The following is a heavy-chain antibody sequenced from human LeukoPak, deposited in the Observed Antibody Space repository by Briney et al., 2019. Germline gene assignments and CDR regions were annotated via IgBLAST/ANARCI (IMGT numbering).Heavy chain of an antibody. Sequence: GASVKVSCKASGYTFTSYYMHWVRQAPRQGLEWMGIINPSGGSTSYAQKFQGRVTMTRDTSTSTVYMELSSLRSEDTAVYYCARGDGDVLRYFDWFSAGGYGMDVWGQGTTVTVSS. CDR3: ARGDGDVLRYFDWFSAGGYGMDV. V-gene: IGHV1-46*01. D-gene: IGHD3-9*01. CDR2: INPSGGST. J-gene: IGHJ6*02. CDR1: GYTFTSYY.